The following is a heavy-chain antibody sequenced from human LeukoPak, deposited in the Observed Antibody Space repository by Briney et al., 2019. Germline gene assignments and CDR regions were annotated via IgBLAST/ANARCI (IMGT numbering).Heavy chain of an antibody. J-gene: IGHJ4*02. V-gene: IGHV3-21*01. D-gene: IGHD6-19*01. CDR2: ISSSSSYI. Sequence: GGSLRLSCAASGFTVSSNYMSWVRQAPGKGLEWVSSISSSSSYIYYADSVKGRFTISRDNAKNSLYLQMNSLRAEDTAVYYCARAAVALDYWGQGTLVTVSS. CDR3: ARAAVALDY. CDR1: GFTVSSNY.